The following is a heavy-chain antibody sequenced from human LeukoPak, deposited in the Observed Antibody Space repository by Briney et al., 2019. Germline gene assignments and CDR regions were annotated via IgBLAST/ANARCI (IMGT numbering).Heavy chain of an antibody. D-gene: IGHD3-10*01. CDR1: GYTFTGYY. CDR2: INPNSGGT. CDR3: ARDAYGLGSYPDY. J-gene: IGHJ4*02. V-gene: IGHV1-2*02. Sequence: ASVKVSCKASGYTFTGYYMHWVRRAPGQGLGWMGWINPNSGGTTYAQKFQGRVTMTRDTSISTAFMELTRLRSDDTAVYYCARDAYGLGSYPDYWGQGTLVTVSS.